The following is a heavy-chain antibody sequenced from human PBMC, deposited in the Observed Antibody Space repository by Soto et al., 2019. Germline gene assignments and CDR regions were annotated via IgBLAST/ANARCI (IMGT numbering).Heavy chain of an antibody. V-gene: IGHV3-66*01. D-gene: IGHD2-15*01. Sequence: PGGSLRLSCAASGFTVSTKYMSWVRQAPGKGLEWVSLIQSGGTTYYADSVRGRLTISRDSSENTLHLQMDGLRAEDTAVYYCTRDHFLFDCCSCYGVPMDVLGKGTTVTVSS. CDR1: GFTVSTKY. CDR3: TRDHFLFDCCSCYGVPMDV. CDR2: IQSGGTT. J-gene: IGHJ6*03.